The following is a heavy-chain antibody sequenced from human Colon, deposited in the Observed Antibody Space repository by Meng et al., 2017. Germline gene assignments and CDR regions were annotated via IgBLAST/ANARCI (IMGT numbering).Heavy chain of an antibody. CDR3: ARKASGYSYSTN. Sequence: QVQLVQSGSELRKPVASVKVSCKASGYSFTTFGINWVRQAPGQGLEWLGWINTNTQEPTYAQGFTGRYAFSLDTSVSTAYLQISSLESEDTAVYYCARKASGYSYSTNWGQGTLVTVSS. D-gene: IGHD3-22*01. J-gene: IGHJ4*02. CDR2: INTNTQEP. V-gene: IGHV7-4-1*02. CDR1: GYSFTTFG.